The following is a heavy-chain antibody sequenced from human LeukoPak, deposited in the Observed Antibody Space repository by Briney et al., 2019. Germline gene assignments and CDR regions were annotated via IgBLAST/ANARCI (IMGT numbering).Heavy chain of an antibody. CDR3: ATDVGAD. Sequence: GGSLRLSCAASGFTFSSSWMTWVRQTPGKGLEWVANIKENVSEIYYVDSVKRRFTISRDNAKNSLYLQMNSLRAEDTALYYCATDVGADWGQGTLVTVSS. J-gene: IGHJ4*02. CDR1: GFTFSSSW. V-gene: IGHV3-7*01. CDR2: IKENVSEI.